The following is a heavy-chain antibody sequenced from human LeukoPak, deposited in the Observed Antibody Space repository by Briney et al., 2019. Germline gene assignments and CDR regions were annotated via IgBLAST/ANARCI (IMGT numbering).Heavy chain of an antibody. CDR2: ISTYNDNT. Sequence: ASVKVSCKTSGYTFTTYGMSWVRQAPGQRLEWMGWISTYNDNTNYAQRFRGTVTMTTDTSTSTVYMDLRSLRSDDTAIYYCARQVDTTMALPDYWGQGTLVTVSS. CDR3: ARQVDTTMALPDY. D-gene: IGHD5-18*01. V-gene: IGHV1-18*01. J-gene: IGHJ4*02. CDR1: GYTFTTYG.